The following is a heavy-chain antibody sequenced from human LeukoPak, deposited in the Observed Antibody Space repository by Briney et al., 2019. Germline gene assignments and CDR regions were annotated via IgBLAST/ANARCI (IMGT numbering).Heavy chain of an antibody. CDR1: GFTFSSYG. V-gene: IGHV3-30*18. Sequence: GGSLRLSCAASGFTFSSYGMHWVRQAPGKGLEWVALISYDGSNEYYADSVRGRFTISRDNSKFTLYMQMNSLRAEDTAVYYCAKGRAVVVVPAAIDYWGQGTLVTVSS. J-gene: IGHJ4*02. D-gene: IGHD2-2*01. CDR2: ISYDGSNE. CDR3: AKGRAVVVVPAAIDY.